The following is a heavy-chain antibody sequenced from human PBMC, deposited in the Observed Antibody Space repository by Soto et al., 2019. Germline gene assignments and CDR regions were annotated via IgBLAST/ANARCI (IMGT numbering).Heavy chain of an antibody. CDR1: DDSISAYS. J-gene: IGHJ4*02. V-gene: IGHV4-59*01. CDR3: AREGNLGRWLQPLDF. CDR2: VHSSGNT. D-gene: IGHD5-12*01. Sequence: QVQLQVSGPGLVKPSETLSLTCTVSDDSISAYSWSWVRQPPGKGLEWIGNVHSSGNTKYNPSLKRRVTKSVDTSKNQFSLRLISVTAADTAIYYCAREGNLGRWLQPLDFWGQGTLVTVSS.